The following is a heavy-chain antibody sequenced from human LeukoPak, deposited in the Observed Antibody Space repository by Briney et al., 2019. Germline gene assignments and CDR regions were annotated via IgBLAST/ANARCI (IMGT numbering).Heavy chain of an antibody. CDR3: ASGYESSGYYSFDY. CDR2: IYYSGST. D-gene: IGHD3-22*01. Sequence: SETLSLTCTVSGGSISSYYWSWIRQPPGKGLEWIGYIYYSGSTNYNPSLKSRVTISVDTSKNQFSLKLSSVTAADTAVYYCASGYESSGYYSFDYWGQGTLVTVSS. CDR1: GGSISSYY. V-gene: IGHV4-59*08. J-gene: IGHJ4*02.